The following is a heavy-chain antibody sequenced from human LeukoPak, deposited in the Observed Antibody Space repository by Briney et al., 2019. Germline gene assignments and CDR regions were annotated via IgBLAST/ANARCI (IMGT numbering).Heavy chain of an antibody. J-gene: IGHJ4*02. CDR3: VKGGRICSSSTCRVDY. Sequence: PGGSLRLSCAASGFSFGSHAMSWVRQAPGKGLEWVSVISNSGAVTHYADSVEGRFTISRDKSNNMLYLQMDNLSAEDTAIYYCVKGGRICSSSTCRVDYWGQGTLVTVSS. V-gene: IGHV3-23*01. CDR1: GFSFGSHA. D-gene: IGHD2-2*01. CDR2: ISNSGAVT.